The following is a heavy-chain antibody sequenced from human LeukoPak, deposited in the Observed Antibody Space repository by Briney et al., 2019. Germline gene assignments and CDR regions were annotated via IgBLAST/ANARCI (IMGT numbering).Heavy chain of an antibody. CDR2: IKQDGSEK. D-gene: IGHD3-3*01. Sequence: PGGSLRLSCAASGFTISAYWMNWVRQAPGKGLEWVANIKQDGSEKYYVDSVKGRFTISRDNAKNSLYLQMNSLKAEDTAVYYCVSRARFWSGPGGWGQGTLVTVSS. CDR1: GFTISAYW. J-gene: IGHJ4*02. CDR3: VSRARFWSGPGG. V-gene: IGHV3-7*01.